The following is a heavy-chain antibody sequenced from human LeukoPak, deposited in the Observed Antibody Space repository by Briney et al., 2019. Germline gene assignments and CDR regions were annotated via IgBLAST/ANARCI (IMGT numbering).Heavy chain of an antibody. CDR2: ISSSSSYI. J-gene: IGHJ4*02. CDR1: GFTFSSYS. Sequence: GGSLRLSCAASGFTFSSYSMNWVRQAPGKGLGWVSSISSSSSYIYYADSVKGRFTISRDNAKNSLYLQMNSLRAEDTAVYYCAKTTYDSSGNDYWGQGTLVTVSS. V-gene: IGHV3-21*01. CDR3: AKTTYDSSGNDY. D-gene: IGHD3-22*01.